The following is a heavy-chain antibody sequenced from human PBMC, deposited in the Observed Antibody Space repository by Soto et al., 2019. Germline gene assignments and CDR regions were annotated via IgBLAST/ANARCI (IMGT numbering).Heavy chain of an antibody. D-gene: IGHD3-16*01. V-gene: IGHV3-30*18. CDR2: ISHDGSRE. Sequence: QVQLVESGGGVIQPGRSVRLSCAASGFAFRTSGMHWVRQAPGKGLQWVAIISHDGSREYYLDSVKGRFTISRDNPKNTLYLQMDSLRAEDTAVYYCAKDRVESGLGEIDYWGQGTLVSVSS. CDR3: AKDRVESGLGEIDY. J-gene: IGHJ4*02. CDR1: GFAFRTSG.